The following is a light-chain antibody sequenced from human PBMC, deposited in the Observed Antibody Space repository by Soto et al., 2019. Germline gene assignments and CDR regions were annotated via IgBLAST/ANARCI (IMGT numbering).Light chain of an antibody. CDR1: SSDVGAYNY. CDR2: EVS. J-gene: IGLJ1*01. Sequence: QSALTQPASVSGSPGQSITISCTGTSSDVGAYNYVSWYQQHPGKAPKLMIYEVSKRPSGVPDRFSGSKSGNTASLTVSGLQAEDEADYYCSSYAGSNNWGVFGTGTKLTVL. V-gene: IGLV2-8*01. CDR3: SSYAGSNNWGV.